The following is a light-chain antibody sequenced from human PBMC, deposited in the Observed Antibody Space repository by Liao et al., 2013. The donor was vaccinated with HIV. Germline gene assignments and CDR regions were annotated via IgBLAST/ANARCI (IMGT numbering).Light chain of an antibody. V-gene: IGLV3-27*01. J-gene: IGLJ3*02. CDR3: YSAADNNLNWV. CDR1: KLNNKY. CDR2: QDN. Sequence: SYELTQPPSVSVSPGQTASITCSGDKLNNKYVSWYQQKPGQSPVLVIYQDNKRPSGIPERFSGSSSGTTVTLTISGAQVEDEADYYCYSAADNNLNWVFGGGTKLTVL.